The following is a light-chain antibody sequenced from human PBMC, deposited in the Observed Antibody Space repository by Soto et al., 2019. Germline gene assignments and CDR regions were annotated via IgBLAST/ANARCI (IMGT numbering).Light chain of an antibody. V-gene: IGKV1-5*03. CDR1: QSISSW. J-gene: IGKJ4*01. CDR3: QQYNSYSQLT. Sequence: DIQITQSPSTLSASVGDRVTITCRASQSISSWLAWYQQKPRKAPKLLIYKASSLESGVPSRFSGSGSGTEFTLTISRLKPHDLATYYCQQYNSYSQLTFGGGTKVDI. CDR2: KAS.